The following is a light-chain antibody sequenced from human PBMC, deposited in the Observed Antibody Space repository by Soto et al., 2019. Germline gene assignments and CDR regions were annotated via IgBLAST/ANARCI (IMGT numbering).Light chain of an antibody. CDR2: GNN. CDR1: NSNIGTGYD. CDR3: QSYDISLNGFYV. J-gene: IGLJ1*01. V-gene: IGLV1-40*01. Sequence: QSALTQPPSVSGAPGQRVTISCTGSNSNIGTGYDVHWYQQVPGTAPKLLIYGNNKRASGVPDRFSGFKSGTSASLAITGLQAEDEADYYCQSYDISLNGFYVFGTGTKVTVL.